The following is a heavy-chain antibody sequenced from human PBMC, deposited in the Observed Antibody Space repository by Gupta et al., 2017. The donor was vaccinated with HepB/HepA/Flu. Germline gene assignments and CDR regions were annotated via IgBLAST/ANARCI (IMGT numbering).Heavy chain of an antibody. Sequence: QITLRESGPTLVNPTQTLTLTCNFSGFSLFTVGVGVGWVRQPPGKGLQWLALIYWDDDTRYNPSLRNRLTITKDAARDQVVLVMTNMAPEDTGTYFCAHRAHDGSGSTNWFDTCGQGTAVTVSS. CDR3: AHRAHDGSGSTNWFDT. CDR2: IYWDDDT. V-gene: IGHV2-5*02. J-gene: IGHJ5*02. CDR1: GFSLFTVGVG. D-gene: IGHD3-10*01.